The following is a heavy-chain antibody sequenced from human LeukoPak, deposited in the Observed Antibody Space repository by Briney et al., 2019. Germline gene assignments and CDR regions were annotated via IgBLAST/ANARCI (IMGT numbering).Heavy chain of an antibody. Sequence: GGSLRLSCAASGFTFSSYGMHWVRQAPGKGLEWVAVISYDGSNKYYADSVKGRFTTSRDNSKNTLYLQMNSLRAEDTAVYYCAKDRFGNYDILTGPLGYWGQGTLVTVSS. V-gene: IGHV3-30*18. CDR1: GFTFSSYG. D-gene: IGHD3-9*01. CDR3: AKDRFGNYDILTGPLGY. CDR2: ISYDGSNK. J-gene: IGHJ4*02.